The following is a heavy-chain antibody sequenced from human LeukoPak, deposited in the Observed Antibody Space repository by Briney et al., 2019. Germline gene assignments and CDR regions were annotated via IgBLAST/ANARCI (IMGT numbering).Heavy chain of an antibody. J-gene: IGHJ4*02. CDR1: GGSISSYY. D-gene: IGHD6-13*01. Sequence: PSETLSLTCTVSGGSISSYYWSWIRQPPGKGLEWIGYIYYSGSTSYNPSLKSRVTISVDTSKDQFSLRLSSVTAADTAVYYCAREVIATAGYGYWGQGTLVTVSS. V-gene: IGHV4-59*01. CDR3: AREVIATAGYGY. CDR2: IYYSGST.